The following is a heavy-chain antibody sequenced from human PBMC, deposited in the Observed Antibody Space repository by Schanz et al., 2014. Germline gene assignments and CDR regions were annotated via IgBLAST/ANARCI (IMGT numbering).Heavy chain of an antibody. D-gene: IGHD2-2*01. J-gene: IGHJ3*02. V-gene: IGHV1-69*02. CDR1: RSTFSSYT. CDR2: FIPILDVG. CDR3: ARGTMPGTFDI. Sequence: QVQLVQSGAEVKKPGSSVTVSCKASRSTFSSYTISWVRQARGQGLEWVGRFIPILDVGNYAQQFQGRVTFTADKSTSTAYMELSSLRYEDTALYCCARGTMPGTFDIWGQGTMVTVSS.